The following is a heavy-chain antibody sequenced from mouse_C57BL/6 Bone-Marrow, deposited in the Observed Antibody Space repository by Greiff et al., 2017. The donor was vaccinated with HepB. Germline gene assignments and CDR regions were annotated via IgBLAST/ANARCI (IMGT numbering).Heavy chain of an antibody. CDR1: GYTFTSYW. CDR2: IHPNSGST. D-gene: IGHD1-1*01. J-gene: IGHJ2*01. CDR3: ARPTVVAPFDY. Sequence: QVHVKQPGAELVKPGASVKLSCKASGYTFTSYWMHWVKQRPGQGLEWIGMIHPNSGSTNYNEKFKSKATLTVDKSSSTAYMQLSSLTSEDSAVYYCARPTVVAPFDYWGQGTTLTVSS. V-gene: IGHV1-64*01.